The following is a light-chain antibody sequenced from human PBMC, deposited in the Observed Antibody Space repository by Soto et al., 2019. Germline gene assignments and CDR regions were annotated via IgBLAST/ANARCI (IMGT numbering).Light chain of an antibody. Sequence: EIVLTQSPGTLSLSPGERATLSCRASQSVSSSYLAWYQQKPGQAPRLLIYGASSRATGIPDRFSGSGSGTDFTLTINRLEPEDFAVYYCQQYGSSPPWTLGQGTKVEIK. V-gene: IGKV3-20*01. CDR3: QQYGSSPPWT. CDR1: QSVSSSY. J-gene: IGKJ1*01. CDR2: GAS.